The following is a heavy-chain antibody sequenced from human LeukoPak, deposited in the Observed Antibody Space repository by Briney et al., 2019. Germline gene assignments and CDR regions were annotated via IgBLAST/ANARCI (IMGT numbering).Heavy chain of an antibody. CDR3: ARVEGRAAATN. CDR2: IYHSGST. D-gene: IGHD6-13*01. Sequence: SETLSLTCTVSGGSISSGGYYWSWIRQPPGKGLEWIGYIYHSGSTYYNPSLKSRVTISVGRSKNQFSLKLSSVTAADTAVYYCARVEGRAAATNWGQGTLVTVSS. V-gene: IGHV4-30-2*01. J-gene: IGHJ4*02. CDR1: GGSISSGGYY.